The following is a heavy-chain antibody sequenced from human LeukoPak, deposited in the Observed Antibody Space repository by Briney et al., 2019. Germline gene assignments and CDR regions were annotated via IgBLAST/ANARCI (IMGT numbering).Heavy chain of an antibody. CDR2: IYYSGST. V-gene: IGHV4-39*01. CDR3: AGLDLEWLLVRN. D-gene: IGHD3-3*01. J-gene: IGHJ4*02. Sequence: PSETLSLTCTVSGGSISSSSYSWGWIRQPPGKGLEWIGSIYYSGSTYYNPSLKSRVTISVDTSKNQFSLKLSSVTAADTAVYYCAGLDLEWLLVRNWGQGTLVTVSS. CDR1: GGSISSSSYS.